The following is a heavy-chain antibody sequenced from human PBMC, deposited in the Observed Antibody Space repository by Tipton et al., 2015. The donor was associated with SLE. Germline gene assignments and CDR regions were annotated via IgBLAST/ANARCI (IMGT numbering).Heavy chain of an antibody. CDR3: ARDMGDAFDI. CDR1: GGSITSSY. J-gene: IGHJ3*02. Sequence: PGLVKPSETLSLTCAVSGGSITSSYWSWIRQPAGKGLEWIGYIYTGTGGITNYNSSLKSRVTISIDTSKNQFSLKLSSVTAADTAVYYCARDMGDAFDIWGQGTMVTVSS. V-gene: IGHV4-4*07. CDR2: IYTGTGGIT. D-gene: IGHD3-16*01.